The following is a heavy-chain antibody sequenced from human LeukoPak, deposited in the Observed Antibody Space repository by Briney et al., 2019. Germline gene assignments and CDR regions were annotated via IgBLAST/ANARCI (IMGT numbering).Heavy chain of an antibody. D-gene: IGHD4/OR15-4a*01. CDR1: GVSINPYY. J-gene: IGHJ6*04. V-gene: IGHV4-59*12. CDR2: ISYSGST. Sequence: SETLSLTCAVSGVSINPYYWSWIRQPPGRTLEWIAFISYSGSTNYNPSLQSRVTISVDTSKNQFSLRLNSVTTADTAVYYCVRVSRIDYGANPEGDVWGKGITVIVSS. CDR3: VRVSRIDYGANPEGDV.